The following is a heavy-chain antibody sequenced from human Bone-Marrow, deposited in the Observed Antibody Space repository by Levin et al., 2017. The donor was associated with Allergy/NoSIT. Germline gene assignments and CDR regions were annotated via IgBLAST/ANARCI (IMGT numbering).Heavy chain of an antibody. CDR1: GYSFQNYG. Sequence: GESLKISCKASGYSFQNYGITWVRQAPGQGLEWMGWISTYTGKAYYAQNFQGRVTMTTDTSTSTVYMELRSLGSDDTALYYCARRYGVTLNYYYGLDVWGQGTTVSVSS. D-gene: IGHD4-17*01. CDR2: ISTYTGKA. J-gene: IGHJ6*02. V-gene: IGHV1-18*01. CDR3: ARRYGVTLNYYYGLDV.